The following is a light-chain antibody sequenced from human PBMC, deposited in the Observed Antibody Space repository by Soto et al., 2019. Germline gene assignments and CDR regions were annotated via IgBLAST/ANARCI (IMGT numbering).Light chain of an antibody. CDR2: SNN. CDR3: CSYAGSCYV. J-gene: IGLJ1*01. CDR1: TSNIGSNP. Sequence: QSVLTQPPSASGTPGQRVTISCSGSTSNIGSNPVDWYQQLPGTAPKFLIHSNNQRPSGVPDRFADSKSGTSASLAVSGLQSEDEADYYCCSYAGSCYVFGTGTKLTVL. V-gene: IGLV1-44*01.